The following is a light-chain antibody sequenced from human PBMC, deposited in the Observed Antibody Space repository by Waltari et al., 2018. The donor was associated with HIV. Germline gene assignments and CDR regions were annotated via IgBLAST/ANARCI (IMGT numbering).Light chain of an antibody. CDR2: GAS. CDR3: QKYDRAPYT. V-gene: IGKV1-27*01. CDR1: QDISSS. Sequence: GDRVTIPCRATQDISSSLAWYQHKPGTPPKLLMYGASTLQSGVPSRFRGSGSGTDFTLTITSLQSEDIGIYYCQKYDRAPYTFGQGTRLEI. J-gene: IGKJ2*01.